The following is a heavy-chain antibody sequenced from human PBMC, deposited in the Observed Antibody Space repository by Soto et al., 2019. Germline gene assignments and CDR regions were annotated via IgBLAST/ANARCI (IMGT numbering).Heavy chain of an antibody. V-gene: IGHV4-4*07. Sequence: SETLSLTCSVSGASISSFNWNWVRQPAGKGPEWVGRLNIAGTISYNPSLKSRIAMSMDTSKNQISLHLRSVTAADTAIYYCARDRGEYTSSWFWHFSHWGHGTLVTVSS. CDR2: LNIAGTI. CDR1: GASISSFN. CDR3: ARDRGEYTSSWFWHFSH. D-gene: IGHD6-13*01. J-gene: IGHJ1*01.